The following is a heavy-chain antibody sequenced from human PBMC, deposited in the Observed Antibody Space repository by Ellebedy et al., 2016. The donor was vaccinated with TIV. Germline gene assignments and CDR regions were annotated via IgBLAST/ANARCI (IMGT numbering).Heavy chain of an antibody. V-gene: IGHV3-23*01. CDR3: ATRGNA. J-gene: IGHJ5*02. CDR1: GFTFNISA. Sequence: GESLKISCAASGFTFNISAMGWVRQAPGKGLEWVSAISASVYSTYYADSVKGRFTISRDNSKNTLYLQMNSLRAEDTAVYYCATRGNAWGQGTLVTVSS. D-gene: IGHD1-1*01. CDR2: ISASVYST.